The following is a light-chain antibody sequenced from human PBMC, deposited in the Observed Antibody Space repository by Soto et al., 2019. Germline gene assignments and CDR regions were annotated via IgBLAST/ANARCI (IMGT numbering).Light chain of an antibody. CDR3: AVWEDSLNGWV. CDR1: NSNIGSNS. CDR2: SNN. Sequence: QSVLTQPPSASGTPGQRVTISCSGSNSNIGSNSVTWYQQLPGTAPKLLIYSNNQRPSGVPDRFSGSKSGTSASLAISGLQSEDEADYYCAVWEDSLNGWVFGGGTQLTVL. J-gene: IGLJ3*02. V-gene: IGLV1-44*01.